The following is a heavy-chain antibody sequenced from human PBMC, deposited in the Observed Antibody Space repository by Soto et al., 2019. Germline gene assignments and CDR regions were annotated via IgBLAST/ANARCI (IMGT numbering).Heavy chain of an antibody. CDR2: IYPGDSDT. D-gene: IGHD2-15*01. Sequence: PGESLKISCKGSGYSFTSYWIGWVRQMPGKGLEWMGIIYPGDSDTRYSPSFQGQVTISADKSISTAYLQWSSLKASDTAMYYCARLGCSGGSYQGSYYYYYGMDVWGQGTTVTVSS. CDR3: ARLGCSGGSYQGSYYYYYGMDV. CDR1: GYSFTSYW. V-gene: IGHV5-51*01. J-gene: IGHJ6*02.